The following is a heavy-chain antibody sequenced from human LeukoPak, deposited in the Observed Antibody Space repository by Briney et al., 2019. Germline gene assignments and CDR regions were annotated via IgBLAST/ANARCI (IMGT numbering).Heavy chain of an antibody. V-gene: IGHV7-4-1*02. J-gene: IGHJ4*02. Sequence: ASVKVSCKASGYTFTSYAMNWVRQAPGQGLEWMGWINTNTGNPTYAQGFTGRFVFSLDTSVSTAYLQISSLKPSDTAMYYCARRQTAESCTRNPDCYFDSWGQGTLVTVPS. CDR2: INTNTGNP. CDR1: GYTFTSYA. D-gene: IGHD2/OR15-2a*01. CDR3: ARRQTAESCTRNPDCYFDS.